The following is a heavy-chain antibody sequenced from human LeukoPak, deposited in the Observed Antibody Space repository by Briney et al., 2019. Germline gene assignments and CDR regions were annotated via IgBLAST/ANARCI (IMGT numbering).Heavy chain of an antibody. CDR1: GGSFSGYY. J-gene: IGHJ4*02. D-gene: IGHD5-24*01. V-gene: IGHV4-34*01. CDR3: ARQRGHDY. CDR2: INHSGST. Sequence: SETLSLTCAVYGGSFSGYYWSWIRRPPGKGLEWIGEINHSGSTNYNPSLKSRVTISVDTSKNQFSLKLSSVTAADTAVYYCARQRGHDYWGQGTLVTVSS.